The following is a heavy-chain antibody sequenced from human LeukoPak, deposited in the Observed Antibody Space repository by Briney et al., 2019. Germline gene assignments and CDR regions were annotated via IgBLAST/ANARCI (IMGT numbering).Heavy chain of an antibody. CDR2: IKHDGSEK. V-gene: IGHV3-7*03. Sequence: GGSLRLSCAASGFTFSTYWMSWLRQAPGKGLEWVANIKHDGSEKYYVDSVKGRFTISRDNAQNSLYLQMSSLRAEDTAVYYCSVMHRYYDGSGYWVQWGQGTLVTVSS. D-gene: IGHD3-22*01. J-gene: IGHJ4*02. CDR3: SVMHRYYDGSGYWVQ. CDR1: GFTFSTYW.